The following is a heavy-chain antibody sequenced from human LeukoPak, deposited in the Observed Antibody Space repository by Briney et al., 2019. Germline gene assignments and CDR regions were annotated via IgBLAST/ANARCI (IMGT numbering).Heavy chain of an antibody. V-gene: IGHV4-59*01. CDR3: ARGKYSAKYGSGSYYNRNGAFDI. J-gene: IGHJ3*02. CDR2: NYYSGST. Sequence: SETLSLTCTVSGGSISSYYWSWIRQPPGKGLKWIGYNYYSGSTNYNPSLKSRVTISVDTSKNQFSLKLSSVTAADTAVYYCARGKYSAKYGSGSYYNRNGAFDIWGQGTMVTVSS. CDR1: GGSISSYY. D-gene: IGHD3-10*01.